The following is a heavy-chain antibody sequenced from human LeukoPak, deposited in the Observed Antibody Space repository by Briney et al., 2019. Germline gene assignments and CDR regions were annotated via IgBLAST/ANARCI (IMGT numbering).Heavy chain of an antibody. CDR1: GFTVSNNY. J-gene: IGHJ4*02. CDR2: IYSGGST. V-gene: IGHV3-66*01. CDR3: ARDTASKIPQLPIY. Sequence: GGSLRLSCAASGFTVSNNYMSWVRQAPGKGLEWVSVIYSGGSTYYADSEKGRFTISRDNAKNSLYLQMNSLRAEDTAVYYCARDTASKIPQLPIYWGQGTLVTVSS. D-gene: IGHD2-21*01.